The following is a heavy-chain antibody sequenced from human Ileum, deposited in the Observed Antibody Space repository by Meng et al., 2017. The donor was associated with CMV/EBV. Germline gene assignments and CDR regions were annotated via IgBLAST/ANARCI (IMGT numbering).Heavy chain of an antibody. D-gene: IGHD6-13*01. CDR3: VRSGSSWPFDY. V-gene: IGHV3-7*01. J-gene: IGHJ4*02. Sequence: GGSLRLSCAASGFIFSRFWMSWVRQAPGKGLEWVANIKEDGSEKYYVDSVKGRFTISRDNAKNSLYLQVTSLRAEDTAVYYCVRSGSSWPFDYWGQGTLVTVSS. CDR1: GFIFSRFW. CDR2: IKEDGSEK.